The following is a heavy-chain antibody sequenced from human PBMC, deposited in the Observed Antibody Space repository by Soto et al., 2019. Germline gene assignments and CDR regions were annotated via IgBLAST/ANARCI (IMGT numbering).Heavy chain of an antibody. CDR2: IWYDGSNK. CDR1: GFTFSSYG. CDR3: ARDGWALRYFDWLYPPSWFDP. J-gene: IGHJ5*02. D-gene: IGHD3-9*01. Sequence: PGGSLRLSCAASGFTFSSYGMHWVRQAPGKGLEWVAVIWYDGSNKYYADSVKGRFTISRDNSKNTLYLQMNSLRAEDTAVYYCARDGWALRYFDWLYPPSWFDPWGQGTLVTVSS. V-gene: IGHV3-33*01.